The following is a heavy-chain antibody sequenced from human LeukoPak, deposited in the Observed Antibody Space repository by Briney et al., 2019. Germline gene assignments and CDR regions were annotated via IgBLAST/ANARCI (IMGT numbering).Heavy chain of an antibody. Sequence: WASVKVSCKASGYTFTGYAIHWVRQAPGQGPEWMGWINPEKRDTGYAHKFQGRVTMTSDTSISTAYMELSSLGSDDTAVYYCAKKVRGPSHPLDFWGQGTLVTVSS. V-gene: IGHV1-2*02. CDR1: GYTFTGYA. CDR3: AKKVRGPSHPLDF. J-gene: IGHJ4*02. D-gene: IGHD5-12*01. CDR2: INPEKRDT.